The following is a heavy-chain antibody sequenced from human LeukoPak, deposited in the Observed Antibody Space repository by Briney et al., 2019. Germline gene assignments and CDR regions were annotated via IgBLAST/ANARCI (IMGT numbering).Heavy chain of an antibody. J-gene: IGHJ4*02. CDR1: GGPISSRSCC. CDR2: IYYSGST. V-gene: IGHV4-39*01. D-gene: IGHD1-26*01. Sequence: PSETLSLTCTVSGGPISSRSCCWGWIRQPPGEGLEWIGTIYYSGSTYYNPSLKSRVTISVDTSKNQFSLRLSSVTAADTAVYYCARQVYSGTHYFDYWGQGTLVTVSS. CDR3: ARQVYSGTHYFDY.